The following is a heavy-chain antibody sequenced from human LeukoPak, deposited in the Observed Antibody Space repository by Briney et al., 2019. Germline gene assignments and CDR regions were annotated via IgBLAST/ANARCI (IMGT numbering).Heavy chain of an antibody. Sequence: GASVTVSCKASGYTFTGYYMHWVRQAPGQGLEWMRWINPNSGGTNYAQKFQGRVTMTRDTSISTAYMELSRLRSDDTAVYYCARNRNAVVVVAATNSPDYWGQGTLVTVSS. CDR3: ARNRNAVVVVAATNSPDY. J-gene: IGHJ4*02. CDR2: INPNSGGT. CDR1: GYTFTGYY. D-gene: IGHD2-15*01. V-gene: IGHV1-2*02.